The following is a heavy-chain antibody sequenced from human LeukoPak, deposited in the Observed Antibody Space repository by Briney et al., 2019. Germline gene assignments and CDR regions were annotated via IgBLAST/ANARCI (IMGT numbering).Heavy chain of an antibody. D-gene: IGHD2-15*01. Sequence: GGSLRLSCAASGFSFSNAWMSWVRQAPGKGLEWVGRFKSKTDGGTTDYAAPVKGRFTISRDDSKNTLYLQMNSLKTEDTAVYYCCCSGGSCYSDYWGQGTLVTVSS. CDR2: FKSKTDGGTT. J-gene: IGHJ4*02. CDR1: GFSFSNAW. CDR3: CCSGGSCYSDY. V-gene: IGHV3-15*01.